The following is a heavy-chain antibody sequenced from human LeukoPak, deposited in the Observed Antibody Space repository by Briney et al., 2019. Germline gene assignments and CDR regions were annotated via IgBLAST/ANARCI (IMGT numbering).Heavy chain of an antibody. CDR3: AREGAARNFDY. J-gene: IGHJ4*02. CDR2: IYTSGST. D-gene: IGHD6-6*01. CDR1: GGSVSSGPYY. V-gene: IGHV4-61*02. Sequence: PSETLSLTCTVSGGSVSSGPYYWTWIRQPAGKGLEWIGRIYTSGSTNFNPSLKSRVSISLDTSQNQFSLKLSSVTAADTAVYYCAREGAARNFDYWGQGILVTVSS.